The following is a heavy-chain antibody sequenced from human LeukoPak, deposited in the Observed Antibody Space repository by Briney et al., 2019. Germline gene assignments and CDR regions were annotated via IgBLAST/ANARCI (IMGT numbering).Heavy chain of an antibody. CDR1: GFTFSSYA. V-gene: IGHV3-23*01. J-gene: IGHJ4*02. CDR2: ISGSGGST. CDR3: AKPHPYQESTYCSSTSCSDFDY. D-gene: IGHD2-2*01. Sequence: PGGSLRLSCAASGFTFSSYAMSWVRQAPGKGLEWVSAISGSGGSTYYADSVKGRFTISRDNSKNTLYLQMNSLRAEDTAVYYCAKPHPYQESTYCSSTSCSDFDYWGQGTLVTVSS.